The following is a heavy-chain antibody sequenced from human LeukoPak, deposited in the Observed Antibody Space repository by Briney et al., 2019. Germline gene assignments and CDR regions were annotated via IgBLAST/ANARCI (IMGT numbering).Heavy chain of an antibody. CDR1: GFTFSSYA. J-gene: IGHJ4*02. D-gene: IGHD6-13*01. V-gene: IGHV3-30-3*01. CDR2: ISYDGSNK. Sequence: GGSLRLSCAASGFTFSSYAMHWVRQAPGKGLEWVAVISYDGSNKYYADSVKGRFTISRDNSKNTLYLQMNSLRAEDTAVYYCGREQGGIAAAGNKGHEGSFDYWGQGTLVTVSS. CDR3: GREQGGIAAAGNKGHEGSFDY.